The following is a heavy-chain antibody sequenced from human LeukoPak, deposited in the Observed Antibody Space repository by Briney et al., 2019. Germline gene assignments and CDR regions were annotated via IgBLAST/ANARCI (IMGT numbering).Heavy chain of an antibody. Sequence: SETLSLTCTVSGGSISSGGYYWSWIRQHPGKGLEWIGYIYYSGSTNYNPSLKSRVTISVDTSKNQFSLKLSSVTAADTAVYYCARLAYSSGWYGLASRPYYYYGMDVWGQGTTVTVSS. CDR3: ARLAYSSGWYGLASRPYYYYGMDV. J-gene: IGHJ6*02. V-gene: IGHV4-61*08. CDR1: GGSISSGGYY. D-gene: IGHD6-19*01. CDR2: IYYSGST.